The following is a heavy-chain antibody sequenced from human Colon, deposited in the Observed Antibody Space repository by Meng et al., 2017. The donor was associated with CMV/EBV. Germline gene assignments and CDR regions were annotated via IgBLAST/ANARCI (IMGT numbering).Heavy chain of an antibody. CDR3: ARRFCSSSSCSLDY. V-gene: IGHV1-8*03. D-gene: IGHD2-2*01. CDR1: GYTFTSYD. CDR2: MNPNSGNT. Sequence: KASGYTFTSYDINWVRQATGQGLEWMGWMNPNSGNTGYAQKFQGRVAITRNTSTSTVYMELSSLRSEDTAVYYCARRFCSSSSCSLDYWGQGTLVTVSS. J-gene: IGHJ4*02.